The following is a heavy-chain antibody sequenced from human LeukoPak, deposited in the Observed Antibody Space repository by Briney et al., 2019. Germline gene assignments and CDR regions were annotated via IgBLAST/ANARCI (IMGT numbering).Heavy chain of an antibody. D-gene: IGHD3-10*01. CDR3: ARCPPSYYYGSGRGRFDY. J-gene: IGHJ4*02. Sequence: PSETLSLTCAVYGGSFSGYYWSWIRQPPGKGLEWIGEINHSGSTNYNPSLKSRVTISVDTSKNQFSLKLSSVTAADTAVYYCARCPPSYYYGSGRGRFDYWGQGTLVTVSS. CDR1: GGSFSGYY. CDR2: INHSGST. V-gene: IGHV4-34*01.